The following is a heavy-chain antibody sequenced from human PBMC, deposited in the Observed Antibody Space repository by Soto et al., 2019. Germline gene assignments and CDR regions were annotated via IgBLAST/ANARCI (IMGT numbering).Heavy chain of an antibody. V-gene: IGHV1-18*04. CDR3: ARDGTYYYDSSHKAHDAFDI. Sequence: GASVKVSCKASGYTFTSYGISWVRQAPGQGLEWMGWISAYNGNTNYAQKLQGRVTMTTDTPTSTAYMELRSLRSDNTAVYYCARDGTYYYDSSHKAHDAFDIWGQGTMVTVSS. CDR1: GYTFTSYG. CDR2: ISAYNGNT. D-gene: IGHD3-22*01. J-gene: IGHJ3*02.